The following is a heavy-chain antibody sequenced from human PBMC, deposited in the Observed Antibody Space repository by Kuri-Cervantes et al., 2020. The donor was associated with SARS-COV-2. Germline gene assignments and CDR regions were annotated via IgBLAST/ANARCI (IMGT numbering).Heavy chain of an antibody. Sequence: GGSLRLSCAASGFTFSTYAMSWVRQAPGKGLEWVSVITGSGGITYSADSVRGRFTISRDNSKNTLYLQMNSLRAEDTARYYCAKAYTLSYYYYMDVWGKGTTVTVSS. V-gene: IGHV3-23*01. D-gene: IGHD1-14*01. CDR2: ITGSGGIT. J-gene: IGHJ6*03. CDR1: GFTFSTYA. CDR3: AKAYTLSYYYYMDV.